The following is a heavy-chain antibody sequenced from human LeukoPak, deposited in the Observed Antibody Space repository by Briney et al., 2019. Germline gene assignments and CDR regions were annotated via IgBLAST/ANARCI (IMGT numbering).Heavy chain of an antibody. CDR1: GFTFSSYW. Sequence: GGSLRLSCAASGFTFSSYWMGWVRQAPGKGLEWVANIKQDGSEKYYVDSVKGRFTISRDNAKNSLYLQMNSLRAEDTAVYYCARALEYYYDSSGLSSDYWGQGTLVTVSS. J-gene: IGHJ4*02. CDR2: IKQDGSEK. D-gene: IGHD3-22*01. V-gene: IGHV3-7*01. CDR3: ARALEYYYDSSGLSSDY.